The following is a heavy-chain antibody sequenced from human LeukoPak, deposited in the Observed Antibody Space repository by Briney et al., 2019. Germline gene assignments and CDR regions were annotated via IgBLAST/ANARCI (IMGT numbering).Heavy chain of an antibody. CDR2: IYHSGST. D-gene: IGHD4-17*01. CDR3: ARVDYGDYVEAFDI. Sequence: SETLSLTCAVSGGSISSSNWWSWARQPPGKGLEWIGEIYHSGSTNYNPSLKSRVTISVDKSKNQFSLKLSSVTAADTAVYYCARVDYGDYVEAFDIWGQGTMVTVSS. CDR1: GGSISSSNW. V-gene: IGHV4-4*02. J-gene: IGHJ3*02.